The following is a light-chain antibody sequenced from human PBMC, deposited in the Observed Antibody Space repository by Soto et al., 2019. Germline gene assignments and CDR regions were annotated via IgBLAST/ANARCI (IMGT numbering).Light chain of an antibody. CDR1: SSDVGAYNY. CDR2: DVS. CDR3: SSYTSRSTVV. V-gene: IGLV2-14*03. J-gene: IGLJ2*01. Sequence: QSVLTQPASVSGSPGQSITISCTGTSSDVGAYNYVSWYQQHPGKAPKLMIYDVSNRPSGISNRFSGSRSGNMASLTISGLQAEDEADYYCSSYTSRSTVVFGGGTKLTVL.